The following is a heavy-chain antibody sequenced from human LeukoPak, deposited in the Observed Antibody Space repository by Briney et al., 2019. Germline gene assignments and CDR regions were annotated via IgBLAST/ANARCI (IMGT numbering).Heavy chain of an antibody. CDR1: GGTLSSYA. CDR2: IIPIFGTA. J-gene: IGHJ4*02. CDR3: AYGDYSFDY. D-gene: IGHD4-17*01. Sequence: VASVKVSCKASGGTLSSYAISWVRQAPGQGLEWMGRIIPIFGTANYAQKFHGRVTITTDESTSTAYMELSSLRSEDTAVYYCAYGDYSFDYWGQGTLVTVSS. V-gene: IGHV1-69*05.